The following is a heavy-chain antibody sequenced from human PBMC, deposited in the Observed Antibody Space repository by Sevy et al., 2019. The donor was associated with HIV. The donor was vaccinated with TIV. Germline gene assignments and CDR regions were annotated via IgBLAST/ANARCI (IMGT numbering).Heavy chain of an antibody. CDR3: ARAGDRYSGSYQTNLVDY. J-gene: IGHJ4*02. CDR2: ISYDGSNK. CDR1: GFTFSSYA. Sequence: GGYLRLSCAASGFTFSSYAMHWVRQAPGKGLEWVAVISYDGSNKYYADSVKGRFTISRDNSKNTLYLQMNSLRAEDTAVYYCARAGDRYSGSYQTNLVDYWGQGTLVTVSS. V-gene: IGHV3-30-3*01. D-gene: IGHD1-26*01.